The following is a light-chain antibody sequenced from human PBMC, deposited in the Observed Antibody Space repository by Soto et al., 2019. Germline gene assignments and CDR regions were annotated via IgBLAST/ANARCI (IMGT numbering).Light chain of an antibody. Sequence: QSALTQPASVSGSPGQSITISCTGTSSHVGSYNFVSWYQQHPGKAPKLMIYEGSKRPSGVSNRFSGSKSGNTASLTISGLQAEDEADYYCCSYAGSSTWVFGTGTKLTVL. V-gene: IGLV2-23*01. CDR3: CSYAGSSTWV. CDR1: SSHVGSYNF. J-gene: IGLJ1*01. CDR2: EGS.